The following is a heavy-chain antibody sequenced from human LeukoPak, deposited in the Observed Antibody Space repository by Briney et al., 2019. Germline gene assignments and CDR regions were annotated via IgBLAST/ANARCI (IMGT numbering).Heavy chain of an antibody. D-gene: IGHD1-26*01. CDR2: INPDSGGT. Sequence: ASVKVSCKASGYTFTSYGISWVRQAPGQGLEWMGWINPDSGGTNYAQKFQGRVTMTRDTSISTAYMELSRLRSDDTAVYYCARGSLRATTVNWFDPWGQGTLVTVSS. V-gene: IGHV1-2*02. CDR1: GYTFTSYG. J-gene: IGHJ5*02. CDR3: ARGSLRATTVNWFDP.